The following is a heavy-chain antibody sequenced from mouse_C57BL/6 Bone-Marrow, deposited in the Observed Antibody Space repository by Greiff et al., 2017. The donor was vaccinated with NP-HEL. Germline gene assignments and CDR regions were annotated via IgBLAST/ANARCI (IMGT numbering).Heavy chain of an antibody. J-gene: IGHJ1*03. CDR1: GFSFNTFA. CDR3: VTSSCNYVHWYFDF. V-gene: IGHV10-1*01. D-gene: IGHD2-1*01. Sequence: GGGLVQPKGSLKLSCAVLGFSFNTFAMNWVRQAPGKGLEWAARIRSKCNYYATYYVDSVKDRCTSTRDESESMLYLQMSNLKTEDTALYYCVTSSCNYVHWYFDFWGTGTTVTVSS. CDR2: IRSKCNYYAT.